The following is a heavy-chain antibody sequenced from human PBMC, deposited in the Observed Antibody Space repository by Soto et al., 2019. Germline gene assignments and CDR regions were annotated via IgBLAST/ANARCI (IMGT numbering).Heavy chain of an antibody. D-gene: IGHD3-10*01. J-gene: IGHJ4*02. V-gene: IGHV3-30-3*01. Sequence: PGGSLRLSCAGSGFAFSIYAMHWVRQAPGKGLEWVAVISHDGSNRYYADSVKGRFTISRDNSKTTVYLEMNRPRAEDTAVYFCARSSGVPTPDFDYWGQGTLVTVS. CDR3: ARSSGVPTPDFDY. CDR1: GFAFSIYA. CDR2: ISHDGSNR.